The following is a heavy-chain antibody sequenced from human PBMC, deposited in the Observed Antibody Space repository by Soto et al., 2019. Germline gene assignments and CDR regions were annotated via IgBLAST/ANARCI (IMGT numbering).Heavy chain of an antibody. D-gene: IGHD3-3*01. V-gene: IGHV4-34*01. CDR2: INHSGST. CDR1: GGSFSGYY. Sequence: SETLSLTCAVYGGSFSGYYWSWIRQPPGKGLEWIGEINHSGSTNYNPSLKSRVTISVDTSKNQFSLKLSSVTAADTAVYYCARGHRKLRFSEWPYYFDYWGQGTLVTVSS. J-gene: IGHJ4*02. CDR3: ARGHRKLRFSEWPYYFDY.